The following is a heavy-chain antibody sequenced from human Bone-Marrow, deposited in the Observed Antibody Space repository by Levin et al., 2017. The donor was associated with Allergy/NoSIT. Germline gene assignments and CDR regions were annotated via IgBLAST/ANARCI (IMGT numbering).Heavy chain of an antibody. J-gene: IGHJ6*03. CDR1: GYSFTSYW. D-gene: IGHD3-10*01. CDR2: IDPSDSYT. Sequence: GGSLRLSCKGSGYSFTSYWISWVRQMPGKGLEWMGRIDPSDSYTNYSPSFQGHVTISADKSISTAYLQWSSLKASDTAMYYCARCPYGSGSFSRENYYYYYMDVWGKGTTVTVSS. V-gene: IGHV5-10-1*01. CDR3: ARCPYGSGSFSRENYYYYYMDV.